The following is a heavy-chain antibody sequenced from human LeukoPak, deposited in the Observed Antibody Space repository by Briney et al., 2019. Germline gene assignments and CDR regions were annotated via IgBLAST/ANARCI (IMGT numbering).Heavy chain of an antibody. Sequence: GGSLGLSCAASGFTFSSYSMNWVCQAPGKGLEWVSSISSSSSYIYYADSVKGRFTISRDNAKNSLYLQMNSLRAEDTAVYYCARDYDFWSFIGYFDLWGRGTLVTVSS. J-gene: IGHJ2*01. CDR3: ARDYDFWSFIGYFDL. V-gene: IGHV3-21*01. CDR2: ISSSSSYI. D-gene: IGHD3-3*01. CDR1: GFTFSSYS.